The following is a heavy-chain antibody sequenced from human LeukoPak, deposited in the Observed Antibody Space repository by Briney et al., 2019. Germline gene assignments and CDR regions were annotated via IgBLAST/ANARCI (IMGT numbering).Heavy chain of an antibody. V-gene: IGHV1-2*02. J-gene: IGHJ4*02. D-gene: IGHD2-21*02. CDR2: IYTNSGGT. CDR1: GYTFTDYY. Sequence: ASVKVSCKASGYTFTDYYMHWVRQAPGQGLEWMGWIYTNSGGTNYAQKFQGRVTMTRDTSISTAFMELSRLRSDDTAVYYCARATIAYCGGDCYSYFDYWGQGTLVTVSS. CDR3: ARATIAYCGGDCYSYFDY.